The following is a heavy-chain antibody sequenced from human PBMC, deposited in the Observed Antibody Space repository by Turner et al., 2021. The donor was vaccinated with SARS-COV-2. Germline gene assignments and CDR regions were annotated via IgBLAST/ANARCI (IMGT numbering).Heavy chain of an antibody. V-gene: IGHV3-7*01. CDR1: GFPFSSYW. J-gene: IGHJ4*02. D-gene: IGHD3-3*01. CDR3: ARDSAFYDFWSGYYTGRENPYFDC. Sequence: EVQLVESGGGVVQPGGSLRLSCAASGFPFSSYWMNWVRQAPGKGLEWVANIKQDGSEKYYGDSVKGRFTISRDNAKNSLYLQMNSLRAEDTAVYYCARDSAFYDFWSGYYTGRENPYFDCWGQGTLVTVSS. CDR2: IKQDGSEK.